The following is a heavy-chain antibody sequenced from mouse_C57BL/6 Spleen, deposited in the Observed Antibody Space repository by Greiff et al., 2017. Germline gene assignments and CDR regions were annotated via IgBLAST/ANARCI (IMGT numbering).Heavy chain of an antibody. CDR3: ARSDFYGDYDGDD. D-gene: IGHD2-4*01. CDR2: IYPYNGVS. Sequence: DVKLVESGPELVKPGASVKISCTASGYSFTGYYMHWVKQSHGNILDWIGYIYPYNGVSSYNQKFKGKATLTVDKSSSTAYMELRSLTSEDSAVYYCARSDFYGDYDGDDWGTGTTVTVSA. V-gene: IGHV1-31*01. J-gene: IGHJ1*03. CDR1: GYSFTGYY.